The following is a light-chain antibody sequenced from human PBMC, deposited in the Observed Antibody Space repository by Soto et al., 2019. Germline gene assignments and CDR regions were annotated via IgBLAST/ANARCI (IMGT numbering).Light chain of an antibody. CDR3: SSYTDSINYV. CDR1: SNDLAIYNY. CDR2: QVT. V-gene: IGLV2-14*01. J-gene: IGLJ1*01. Sequence: QSVLTQPASVSGTHGQSITISCTGTSNDLAIYNYVSWYQQQPGKAPKLMIYQVTNRPSGVSNRFSGSRSGNTASLTISGLQAEDEADYYCSSYTDSINYVFGTGTKVTAL.